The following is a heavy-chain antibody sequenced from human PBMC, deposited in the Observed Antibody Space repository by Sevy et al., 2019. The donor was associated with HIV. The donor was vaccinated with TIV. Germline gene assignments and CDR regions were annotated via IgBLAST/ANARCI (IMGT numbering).Heavy chain of an antibody. CDR1: GYTFTSYY. J-gene: IGHJ4*02. D-gene: IGHD3-22*01. CDR3: ARASRGDYDSSGYPFDY. Sequence: ASVKVSCKASGYTFTSYYMHWVRQAPGQALEWMGIINPSGGSTSYAQKFQGRVTMTRDTSTSTVYMELSSLRSEDTAVYYCARASRGDYDSSGYPFDYWGQGTLVTVSS. CDR2: INPSGGST. V-gene: IGHV1-46*01.